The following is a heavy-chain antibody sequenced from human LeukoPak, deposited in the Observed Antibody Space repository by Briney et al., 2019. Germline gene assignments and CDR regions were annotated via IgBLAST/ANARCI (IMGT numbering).Heavy chain of an antibody. CDR3: ARRDVVVPAAMVTFDP. D-gene: IGHD2-2*01. J-gene: IGHJ5*02. V-gene: IGHV1-8*01. CDR2: MYPNSGNT. Sequence: GASVKVSCKASGYTFTSYDINWVRQATGQGLEWMGWMYPNSGNTGYAQKFQGRVTMTRNTSISTAYMELSSLRSEDTAVYYCARRDVVVPAAMVTFDPWGQGTLVTVSS. CDR1: GYTFTSYD.